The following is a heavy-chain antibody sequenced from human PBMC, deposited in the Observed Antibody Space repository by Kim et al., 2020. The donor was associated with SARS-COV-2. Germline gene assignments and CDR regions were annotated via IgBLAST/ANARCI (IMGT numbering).Heavy chain of an antibody. D-gene: IGHD3-10*01. CDR3: ARDRRYYGSGFDY. CDR1: GGSISSGGYY. V-gene: IGHV4-31*03. Sequence: SETLSLTCTVSGGSISSGGYYWSWIRQHPGKGLEWIGYIYYSGSTYYNPSLKSRVTISVDTSKNQFSLKLSSVTAADTAVYYCARDRRYYGSGFDYWGQGTLVTVSS. J-gene: IGHJ4*02. CDR2: IYYSGST.